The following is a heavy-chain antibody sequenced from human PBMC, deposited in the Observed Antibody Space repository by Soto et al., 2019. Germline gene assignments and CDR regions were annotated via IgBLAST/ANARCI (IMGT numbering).Heavy chain of an antibody. V-gene: IGHV3-21*01. Sequence: GESLKISCAAYGFTFSSYSMNWVRQAPGKGLEWVSSISSSSSYIYYADSVKGRFTISRDNAKNSLYLHMNSLSAEDTAGDCGAKYPAGNPYYGMDVWGQGTTVTVSS. J-gene: IGHJ6*02. CDR1: GFTFSSYS. D-gene: IGHD6-13*01. CDR2: ISSSSSYI. CDR3: AKYPAGNPYYGMDV.